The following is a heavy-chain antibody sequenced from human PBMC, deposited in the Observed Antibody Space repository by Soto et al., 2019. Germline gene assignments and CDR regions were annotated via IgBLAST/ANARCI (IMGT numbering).Heavy chain of an antibody. CDR2: IYYSGST. J-gene: IGHJ4*02. D-gene: IGHD2-2*02. Sequence: SETLSLTCTVSGDSMTGRYWSWIRQPPGKGLEWIGYIYYSGSTKYNPSLKSRVTISVDTSKNQFSLKLSSVTAADTAVYYCARRYRASFDYWGQGTLVTVSS. CDR1: GDSMTGRY. CDR3: ARRYRASFDY. V-gene: IGHV4-59*11.